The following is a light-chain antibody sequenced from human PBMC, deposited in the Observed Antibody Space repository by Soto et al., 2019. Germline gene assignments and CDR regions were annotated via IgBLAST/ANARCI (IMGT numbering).Light chain of an antibody. CDR1: QDLFNF. J-gene: IGKJ3*01. V-gene: IGKV1-33*01. CDR2: AAY. CDR3: QQYDNGPFT. Sequence: DIQMTQSPSSLSASVGDSVTLTCRASQDLFNFLNWYQQTPGKAPKLLISAAYNLESGVPSRFSGSESGTDFTFTISSLQPEDIAKYYCQQYDNGPFTFGHGTRVDVK.